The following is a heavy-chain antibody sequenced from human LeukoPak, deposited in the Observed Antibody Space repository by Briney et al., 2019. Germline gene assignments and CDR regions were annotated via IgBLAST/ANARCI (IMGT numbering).Heavy chain of an antibody. V-gene: IGHV1-46*01. Sequence: GASVKVSCKASGYTFTSYYMHWVRQAPGQGLEWMGIINPSGGSTSFAQKFQGRVTMTRDTSTSTVYMELSSLRSEDTAVYYCARAGAHYVSSGYPFDYWGQGTLVTVSS. CDR2: INPSGGST. J-gene: IGHJ4*02. CDR1: GYTFTSYY. D-gene: IGHD3-22*01. CDR3: ARAGAHYVSSGYPFDY.